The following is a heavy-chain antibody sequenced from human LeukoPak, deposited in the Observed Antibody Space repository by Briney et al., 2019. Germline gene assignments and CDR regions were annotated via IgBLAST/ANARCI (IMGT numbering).Heavy chain of an antibody. Sequence: AGGSLRLSCAASGFTFDDYGMSWVRQAPGKGLEWVSGINWNGGSTGYADSVKGRFTISRDNAKNSLYLQMNSLRAEDTALYYCARRGYGDYGYYYYYMDVWGKGTTVTVSS. CDR3: ARRGYGDYGYYYYYMDV. D-gene: IGHD4-17*01. CDR1: GFTFDDYG. V-gene: IGHV3-20*04. J-gene: IGHJ6*03. CDR2: INWNGGST.